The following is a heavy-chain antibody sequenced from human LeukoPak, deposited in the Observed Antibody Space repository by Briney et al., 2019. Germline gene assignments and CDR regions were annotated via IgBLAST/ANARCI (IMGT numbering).Heavy chain of an antibody. V-gene: IGHV3-74*01. D-gene: IGHD1-26*01. CDR3: ARESTVGPIQTDALDI. Sequence: GGSLRLSCAASGFTFSTYWMHWVRQAPGKGLVWVSRINNEETAANYADSVQGRFTISRDNANNMLYLQMDSLRAEDTAVYYCARESTVGPIQTDALDIWGQGTMVTASS. J-gene: IGHJ3*02. CDR2: INNEETAA. CDR1: GFTFSTYW.